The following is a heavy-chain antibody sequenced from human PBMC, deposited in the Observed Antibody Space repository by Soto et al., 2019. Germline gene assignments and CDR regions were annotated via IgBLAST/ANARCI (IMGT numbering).Heavy chain of an antibody. J-gene: IGHJ4*02. V-gene: IGHV4-59*01. CDR3: GRGRARGVYYQDSRQLFDY. CDR1: GGSISSYY. D-gene: IGHD3-22*01. CDR2: ISYSGST. Sequence: QVQLQESGPGLVKPSETLSLTCTVSGGSISSYYWSWIRQPPGKGLEWIGYISYSGSTNNNPALKTPITISGETSKSEFCLRLSSVTSSDTAVDYCGRGRARGVYYQDSRQLFDYWGQGTLVTVSS.